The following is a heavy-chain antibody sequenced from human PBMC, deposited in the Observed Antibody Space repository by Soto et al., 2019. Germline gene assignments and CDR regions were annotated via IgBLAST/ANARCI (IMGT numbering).Heavy chain of an antibody. CDR1: GFTFSSFG. Sequence: GSLRLSCAASGFTFSSFGMHWVRQAPGKGLEWVSLIWYDGSKKSYGDSVKGRFTISRDNTRKTVYLQMNSLRADDTADYYCARDASYYSLWSGYYPSRNGMDVWGQGTTVTVSS. V-gene: IGHV3-33*01. CDR3: ARDASYYSLWSGYYPSRNGMDV. J-gene: IGHJ6*02. D-gene: IGHD3-3*01. CDR2: IWYDGSKK.